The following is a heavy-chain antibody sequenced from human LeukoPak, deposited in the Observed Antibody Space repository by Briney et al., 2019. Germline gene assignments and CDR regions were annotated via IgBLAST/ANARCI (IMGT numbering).Heavy chain of an antibody. Sequence: PSETLSLTCTVSGGSISSGDYYWSWIRQPPGTGLEWIGYIYYSGSTYYNPSLKSRVTISVDTSKNQFSLKLSSVTAADTAVYYCARGDTAMVTRYFDYWGQGTLVTVSS. CDR2: IYYSGST. J-gene: IGHJ4*02. D-gene: IGHD5-18*01. V-gene: IGHV4-30-4*01. CDR1: GGSISSGDYY. CDR3: ARGDTAMVTRYFDY.